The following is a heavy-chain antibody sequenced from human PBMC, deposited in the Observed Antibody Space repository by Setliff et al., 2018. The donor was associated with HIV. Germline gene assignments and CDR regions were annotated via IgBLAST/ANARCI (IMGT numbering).Heavy chain of an antibody. CDR1: AHPRYYY. J-gene: IGHJ4*02. CDR3: ARTTVTTYYCDY. V-gene: IGHV1-69*13. D-gene: IGHD4-17*01. CDR2: IIPIFGTT. Sequence: SVKVSCKPSAHPRYYYMHWVRQAPGQGLEWMGGIIPIFGTTTYAQKFQGRVTITADESTSTAYMELSSLRSADTAVYYCARTTVTTYYCDYWVQGTLVTVSS.